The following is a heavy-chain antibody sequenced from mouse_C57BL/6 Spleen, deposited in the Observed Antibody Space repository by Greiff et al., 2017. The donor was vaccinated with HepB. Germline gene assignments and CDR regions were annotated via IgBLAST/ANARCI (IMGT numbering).Heavy chain of an antibody. Sequence: EVKLMESGGGLVKPGGSLKLSCAASGFTFSDYGMHWVRQAPEKGLEWVAYISSGSSTIYYADTVKGRFTIPRDNAKNTLFLQMTSLRSEDTALYYSARLTGTGLGYWGQGTTLTVSS. V-gene: IGHV5-17*01. CDR3: ARLTGTGLGY. CDR2: ISSGSSTI. J-gene: IGHJ2*01. D-gene: IGHD4-1*01. CDR1: GFTFSDYG.